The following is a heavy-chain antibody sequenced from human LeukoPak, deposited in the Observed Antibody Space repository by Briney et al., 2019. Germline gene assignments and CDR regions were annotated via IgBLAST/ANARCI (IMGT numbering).Heavy chain of an antibody. V-gene: IGHV1-18*01. CDR1: GYTFTSYG. CDR2: ISAYNGNT. CDR3: ARSYCSGGSCYFLDY. D-gene: IGHD2-15*01. Sequence: GASVKVSCKASGYTFTSYGISWVRQAPGQGLEWMGWISAYNGNTNYAQKLQGRVTMTTDTSTSTAYMELRSLRSDDTAVYYCARSYCSGGSCYFLDYWGQGTLVTVSS. J-gene: IGHJ4*02.